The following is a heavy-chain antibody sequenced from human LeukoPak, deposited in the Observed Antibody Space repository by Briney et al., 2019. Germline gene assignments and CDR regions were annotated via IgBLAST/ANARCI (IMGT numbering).Heavy chain of an antibody. CDR2: IKQDVSEQ. Sequence: GGCLRLSCAASGFTFSNYWMSWVRQAPGKGLEWVANIKQDVSEQYYVGAVKGRFTISRDNDKKSVYLQMNSLRAEDTAVYYCVRDPVGNYGSGTYPPSWGQGTLVTVSS. V-gene: IGHV3-7*01. D-gene: IGHD3-10*01. CDR3: VRDPVGNYGSGTYPPS. CDR1: GFTFSNYW. J-gene: IGHJ4*02.